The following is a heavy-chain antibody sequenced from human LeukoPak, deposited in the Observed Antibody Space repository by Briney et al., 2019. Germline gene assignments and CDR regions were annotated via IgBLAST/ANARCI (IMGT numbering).Heavy chain of an antibody. D-gene: IGHD5-18*01. CDR2: ITTSSQV. J-gene: IGHJ4*02. CDR3: ARGGYHAYYLDY. Sequence: GGSLRLSCAASGLTFTRYSMNWVRQAPGKGLEWVSYITTSSQVYYADSVKGRFSISRDNAKNSLYLQMNSLRAEDTAVYHCARGGYHAYYLDYWGQGSLVTVSS. CDR1: GLTFTRYS. V-gene: IGHV3-21*01.